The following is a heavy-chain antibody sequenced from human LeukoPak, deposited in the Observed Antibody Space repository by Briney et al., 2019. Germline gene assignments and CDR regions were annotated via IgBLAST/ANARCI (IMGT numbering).Heavy chain of an antibody. CDR2: INPNSGGT. Sequence: WASVKVSCKASGYTFTGYYMHWVRQAPGQGLEWMGWINPNSGGTNYAQKFQGRVTMTRDTSISTAYMELSRLRSDDTAVYYSAREAYYDILTGYSPRPRGYFQHWGQGTLVTVSS. CDR1: GYTFTGYY. D-gene: IGHD3-9*01. J-gene: IGHJ1*01. CDR3: AREAYYDILTGYSPRPRGYFQH. V-gene: IGHV1-2*02.